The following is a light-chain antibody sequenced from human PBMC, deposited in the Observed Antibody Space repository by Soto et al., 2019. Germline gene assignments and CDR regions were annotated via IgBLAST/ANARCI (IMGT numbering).Light chain of an antibody. J-gene: IGLJ3*02. Sequence: QLVLTQSPSASASLGASVKLTCTLSSGHSTYAIAWHQQQPEKSPRYLMKLDSDGSHSKGDGIPDRFSGSSSGAERYLTISSLQSEDEADFYCQTWATVFDRVFGGGTNLTVL. V-gene: IGLV4-69*01. CDR2: LDSDGSH. CDR3: QTWATVFDRV. CDR1: SGHSTYA.